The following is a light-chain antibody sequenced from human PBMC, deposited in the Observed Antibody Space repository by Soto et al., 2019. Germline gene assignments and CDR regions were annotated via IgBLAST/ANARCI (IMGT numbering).Light chain of an antibody. Sequence: DLQMTQSPSSLSASVGDRVTITCRASQSISSYLNWYQQKPGKAPKLLIYAASSLQSGVPSRFSGRGSGTDFTLTISSLHPEDFATYYCQQSYYTPRGYTFGQGTKLEIK. CDR3: QQSYYTPRGYT. J-gene: IGKJ2*01. CDR2: AAS. V-gene: IGKV1-39*01. CDR1: QSISSY.